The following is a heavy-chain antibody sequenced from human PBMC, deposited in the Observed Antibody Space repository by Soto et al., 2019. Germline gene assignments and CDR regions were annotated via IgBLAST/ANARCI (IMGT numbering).Heavy chain of an antibody. CDR3: ARAGSDYYDSSGYYPDYYYYYGMDV. J-gene: IGHJ6*02. CDR2: IYYSGST. Sequence: SETLSLTCTVSGGSISSYYWSWIRQPPGKGLKWIGYIYYSGSTNYNPSLKSRVTISVDTSKNQFSLKLSSVTAANTAVYYCARAGSDYYDSSGYYPDYYYYYGMDVWGQGTTVTVS. CDR1: GGSISSYY. V-gene: IGHV4-59*12. D-gene: IGHD3-22*01.